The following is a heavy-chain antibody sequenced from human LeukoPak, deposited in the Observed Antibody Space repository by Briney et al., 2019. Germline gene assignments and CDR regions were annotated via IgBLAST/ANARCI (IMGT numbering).Heavy chain of an antibody. CDR3: ARPGYGSDNWFDP. D-gene: IGHD3-10*01. CDR2: INHSGST. Sequence: PSETLSLTCTVSGGSITGYYWSWIRQPPGKGLEWIGEINHSGSTNYNPSLKSRVTISVDTSKNQFSLKLSSVTAADTAVYYCARPGYGSDNWFDPWGQGTLVTVSS. J-gene: IGHJ5*02. V-gene: IGHV4-34*01. CDR1: GGSITGYY.